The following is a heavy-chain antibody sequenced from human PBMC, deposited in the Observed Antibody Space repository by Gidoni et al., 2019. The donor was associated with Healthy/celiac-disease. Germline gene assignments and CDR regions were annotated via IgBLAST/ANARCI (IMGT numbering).Heavy chain of an antibody. CDR1: GFTFDDYA. V-gene: IGHV3-9*01. Sequence: EVQLVESGGGLVQPGRSLRLSCAASGFTFDDYAMHWVRQAPGKGLEWVSGISWNSGSIGYADSVKGRFTISRDNAKNSLYLQMNSLRAEDTALYYCALGAIVGATLEYFQHWGQGTLVTVSS. D-gene: IGHD1-26*01. J-gene: IGHJ1*01. CDR2: ISWNSGSI. CDR3: ALGAIVGATLEYFQH.